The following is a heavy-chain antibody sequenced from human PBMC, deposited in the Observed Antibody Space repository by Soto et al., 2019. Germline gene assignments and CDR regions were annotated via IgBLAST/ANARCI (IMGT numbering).Heavy chain of an antibody. CDR1: GFSLSTSGVG. J-gene: IGHJ4*02. CDR2: IYWNVEK. Sequence: QISLKESGPPLVKPTETLTLTCSFSGFSLSTSGVGVGWIRQPPGKALEWLGMIYWNVEKRYRPSLMNRLTITKDTPKNQVVLTLTDLDPVDTATYYCAHRRCSGGSCYFDYWGQGILVTVSS. V-gene: IGHV2-5*01. D-gene: IGHD2-15*01. CDR3: AHRRCSGGSCYFDY.